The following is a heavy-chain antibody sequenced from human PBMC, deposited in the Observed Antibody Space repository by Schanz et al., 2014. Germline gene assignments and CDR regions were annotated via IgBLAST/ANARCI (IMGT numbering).Heavy chain of an antibody. CDR2: MNESHSTI. V-gene: IGHV3-11*01. D-gene: IGHD3-10*01. CDR3: ARIGGSVFDY. J-gene: IGHJ4*02. CDR1: GFTFSDYY. Sequence: VHLLESGGGLVPPGGSLRLSCAASGFTFSDYYINWIRQAPGKGLEWVSAMNESHSTIYYADSVRGRFTISRDNSKNSLYRQMNSLRAEDTAVYYCARIGGSVFDYWAQGTLVTVSS.